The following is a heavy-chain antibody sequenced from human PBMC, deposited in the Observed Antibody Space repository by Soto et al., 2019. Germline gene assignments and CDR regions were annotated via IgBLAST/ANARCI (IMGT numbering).Heavy chain of an antibody. CDR1: GDSISNIDYY. CDR3: ARDGTYYYGFDX. V-gene: IGHV4-30-4*01. J-gene: IGHJ6*02. Sequence: SETLSLTCTVSGDSISNIDYYWNWIRQSQGKGLEWVASIDYSGRTYYNPSLKSRVVISADTSKNLFSLKLRSVTAADTALYFCARDGTYYYGFDXWGQGTMVTVS. CDR2: IDYSGRT.